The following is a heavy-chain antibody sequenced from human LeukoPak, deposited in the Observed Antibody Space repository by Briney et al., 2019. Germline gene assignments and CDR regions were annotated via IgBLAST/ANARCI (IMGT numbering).Heavy chain of an antibody. Sequence: SQTLSLTCTVSGGSISSGGYYWSWIRQHPGKGLEWIGYIYYSGSTYYNPSLKSRVTISVVRSKNQFSLKLSSVTAADTAVYYCARGYGSGSYYTDPWGQGTLVTVSS. V-gene: IGHV4-31*03. CDR1: GGSISSGGYY. CDR2: IYYSGST. CDR3: ARGYGSGSYYTDP. J-gene: IGHJ5*02. D-gene: IGHD3-10*01.